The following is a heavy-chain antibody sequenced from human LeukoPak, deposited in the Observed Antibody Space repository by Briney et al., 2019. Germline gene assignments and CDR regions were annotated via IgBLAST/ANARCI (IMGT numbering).Heavy chain of an antibody. CDR3: ARVPSRFLGYFDY. J-gene: IGHJ4*02. Sequence: RTSETLSLTCTVSGYSISSGYYWGWIRQPPGKGLEGIGSIYHSGSTYYNPSLKSRVTISVDTAKNQFSLKLSSVTAADTAVYYCARVPSRFLGYFDYWGQGTLVTVSS. CDR2: IYHSGST. D-gene: IGHD3-3*01. V-gene: IGHV4-38-2*02. CDR1: GYSISSGYY.